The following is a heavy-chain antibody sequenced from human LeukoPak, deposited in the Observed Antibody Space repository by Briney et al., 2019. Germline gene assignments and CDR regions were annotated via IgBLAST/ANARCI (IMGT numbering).Heavy chain of an antibody. D-gene: IGHD3-22*01. CDR1: GYSFITYW. CDR3: ARRYYYDSSGYYLAHDAFDI. CDR2: IYPGDSDI. V-gene: IGHV5-51*01. J-gene: IGHJ3*02. Sequence: GESLKISCKGSGYSFITYWIGWVRHMPGKGLEWMGIIYPGDSDIRYSPSFQGQVTISVDKSISTAYLQWSSLKASDTAMYYCARRYYYDSSGYYLAHDAFDIWGQGTMVTVSS.